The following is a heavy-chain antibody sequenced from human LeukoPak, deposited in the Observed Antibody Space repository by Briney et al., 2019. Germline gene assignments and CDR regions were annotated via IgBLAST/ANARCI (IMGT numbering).Heavy chain of an antibody. CDR2: IYYSGST. CDR1: GGSISSYY. CDR3: AREVGATLLDAFDI. D-gene: IGHD1-26*01. V-gene: IGHV4-59*01. Sequence: PSETLSLTCTVSGGSISSYYWSWIRQPPGKGLEWIGYIYYSGSTNYKPSLKSRVTISVDTSKNQFSLKLSSVTAADTAVYYCAREVGATLLDAFDIWGQGTMVTVSS. J-gene: IGHJ3*02.